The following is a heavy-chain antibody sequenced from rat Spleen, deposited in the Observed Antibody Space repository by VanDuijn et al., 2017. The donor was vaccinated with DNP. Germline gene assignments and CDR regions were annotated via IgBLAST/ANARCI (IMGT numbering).Heavy chain of an antibody. Sequence: EVQLVGSDGGLVQPGRSLKVSCAAAGITFSDHNMAWVRKGPKKGLEWVATISYDGRETYYRDSVKGRFTISRDTAKSTQYLQMDSLRSEDTAAYYCVSRPPPTRGPFDYWGQGVTVTVSS. V-gene: IGHV5-7*01. CDR1: GITFSDHN. J-gene: IGHJ2*01. D-gene: IGHD1-4*01. CDR3: VSRPPPTRGPFDY. CDR2: ISYDGRET.